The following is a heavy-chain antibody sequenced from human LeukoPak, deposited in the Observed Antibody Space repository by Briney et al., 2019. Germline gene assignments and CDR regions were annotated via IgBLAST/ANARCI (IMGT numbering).Heavy chain of an antibody. D-gene: IGHD2-2*03. CDR1: GYTFTCYY. V-gene: IGHV1-2*02. CDR2: INPNSGGT. J-gene: IGHJ4*02. CDR3: ARIAIVGYCSSTSCYRLFDY. Sequence: ASVKVSCKASGYTFTCYYMRWVRQAPGQGLEWMGWINPNSGGTNYAQKFQGRVTMTRDTSISTVYMELSRLRSDDTAVYYCARIAIVGYCSSTSCYRLFDYWGQGTLVTVSS.